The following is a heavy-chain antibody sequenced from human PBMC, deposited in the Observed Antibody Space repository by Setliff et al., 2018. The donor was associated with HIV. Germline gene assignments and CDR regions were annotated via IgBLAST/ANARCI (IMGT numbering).Heavy chain of an antibody. CDR3: ARKLLTRPNYYGMDV. CDR1: GFTFSSYA. D-gene: IGHD2-15*01. Sequence: GGSLRLSCASSGFTFSSYAMTWVRQAPGKGLECVAVISGSGGDTYYADSVKGRFVISREKSKSTLYLQMNSLRVEDTAAYYCARKLLTRPNYYGMDVWGQGTTVTVSS. V-gene: IGHV3-23*01. CDR2: ISGSGGDT. J-gene: IGHJ6*02.